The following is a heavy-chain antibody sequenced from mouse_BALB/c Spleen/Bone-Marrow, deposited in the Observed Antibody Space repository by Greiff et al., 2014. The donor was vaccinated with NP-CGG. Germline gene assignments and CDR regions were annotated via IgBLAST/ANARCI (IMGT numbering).Heavy chain of an antibody. Sequence: EVQGVESGAELVKPGASVKLSCTASGFNIKDTYIHWVKRRPEQGLEWIGRIDPENGNIKYDPKFQVKATITADTSSNTAYLQLSSLTSEDTAVYYCTRRGFDFWGQGTTLTVSS. CDR1: GFNIKDTY. CDR3: TRRGFDF. V-gene: IGHV14-3*02. CDR2: IDPENGNI. J-gene: IGHJ2*01.